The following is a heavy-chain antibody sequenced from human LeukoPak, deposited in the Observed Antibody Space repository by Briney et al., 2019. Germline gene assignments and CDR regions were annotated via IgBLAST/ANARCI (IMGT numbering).Heavy chain of an antibody. Sequence: SETLSLTCAVYGGSFSGYYWSWIRQPPGKGLEWIGEINHSRSTNYNPSLKSRVTISVDTSKNQFSLKLSSVTAADTAVYYCARGLGYSSSWYKGSFRWFDPWGQGTLVTVSS. CDR2: INHSRST. J-gene: IGHJ5*02. CDR1: GGSFSGYY. CDR3: ARGLGYSSSWYKGSFRWFDP. V-gene: IGHV4-34*01. D-gene: IGHD6-13*01.